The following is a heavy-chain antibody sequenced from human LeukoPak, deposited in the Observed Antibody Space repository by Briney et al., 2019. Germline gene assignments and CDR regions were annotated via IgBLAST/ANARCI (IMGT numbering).Heavy chain of an antibody. CDR1: GVSISSGDYY. J-gene: IGHJ6*04. CDR3: AREGPLEYGDYVVTDGMDV. V-gene: IGHV4-30-4*01. D-gene: IGHD4-17*01. CDR2: IYYSGST. Sequence: SETLSLTCTVSGVSISSGDYYWRWIRQPPGKGLEWIVYIYYSGSTYYNPSLKSRVTISVDTSKNQFSLKLSSVTAADTAVYYCAREGPLEYGDYVVTDGMDVWGKGTTVTVSS.